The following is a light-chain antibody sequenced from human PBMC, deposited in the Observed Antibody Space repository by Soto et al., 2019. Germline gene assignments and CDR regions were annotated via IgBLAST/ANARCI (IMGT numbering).Light chain of an antibody. CDR1: QSISSY. CDR2: AAS. J-gene: IGKJ1*01. Sequence: DLQMTQSPSSLSASVGDRVTITCRASQSISSYLNWYQQKPGKAPKLLIYAASSLQIGVPSRFSGSGSGTDFTLTISSLQPEDFATYYCQQSYSTPRAFGQGTKVEIK. CDR3: QQSYSTPRA. V-gene: IGKV1-39*01.